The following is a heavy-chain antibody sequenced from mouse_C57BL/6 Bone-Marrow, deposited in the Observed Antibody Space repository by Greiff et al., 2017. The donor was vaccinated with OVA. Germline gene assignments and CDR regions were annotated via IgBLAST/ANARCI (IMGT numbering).Heavy chain of an antibody. D-gene: IGHD2-12*01. Sequence: VQLQQPGAELVKPGASVKVSCKASGYTFTSYWMHWVKQRPGQGLEWIGRIHPSDSDTNYNQKFKGKATLTVDKSSSTAYMQLSSLPSEDSAVYYCAIPDLVTWCAYWGQGTLVTVSA. CDR2: IHPSDSDT. CDR1: GYTFTSYW. CDR3: AIPDLVTWCAY. J-gene: IGHJ3*01. V-gene: IGHV1-74*01.